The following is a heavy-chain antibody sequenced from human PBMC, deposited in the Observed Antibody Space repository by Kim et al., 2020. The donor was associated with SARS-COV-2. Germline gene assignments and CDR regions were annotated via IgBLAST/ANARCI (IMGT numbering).Heavy chain of an antibody. D-gene: IGHD3-3*01. J-gene: IGHJ5*02. CDR1: GFTFSSYA. CDR2: ISGSGGST. V-gene: IGHV3-23*01. CDR3: AKVCSVLRFLEWSRGWFDP. Sequence: GGSLRLSCAASGFTFSSYAMSWVRQAPGKGLEWVSAISGSGGSTYYADSVKGRFTISRDNSKNTLYLQMNSLRAEDTAVYYCAKVCSVLRFLEWSRGWFDPWGQGTLVTVSS.